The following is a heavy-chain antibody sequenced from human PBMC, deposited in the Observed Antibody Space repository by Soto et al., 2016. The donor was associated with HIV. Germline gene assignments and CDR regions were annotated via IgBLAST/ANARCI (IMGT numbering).Heavy chain of an antibody. CDR1: GFTFSSYS. CDR3: TRGVRDDHNSAGLFNY. J-gene: IGHJ4*02. Sequence: EVQLVESGGSLVQPGGSLRLSCVASGFTFSSYSFNWVRQAPGKGLEWVSYIGSSGNIFYADSVKGRFTISRDNVKNILYLQMNSLRAEDTALYYCTRGVRDDHNSAGLFNYWGQGTLLTVSS. CDR2: IGSSGNI. D-gene: IGHD3-10*01. V-gene: IGHV3-48*04.